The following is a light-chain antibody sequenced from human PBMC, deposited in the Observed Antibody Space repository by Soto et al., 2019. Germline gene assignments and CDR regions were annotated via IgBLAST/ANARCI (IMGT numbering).Light chain of an antibody. CDR2: GAS. J-gene: IGKJ1*01. Sequence: EIVLTQSPGTLSLSPGERATLSCISSQSVSSSYLAWYQQKPGQAPRLLIYGASSRATGIPDRFSGSGSGTDFTLTISRLEPEDFAVYYCQQYGSLSWTFGQGTKVDIK. V-gene: IGKV3-20*01. CDR3: QQYGSLSWT. CDR1: QSVSSSY.